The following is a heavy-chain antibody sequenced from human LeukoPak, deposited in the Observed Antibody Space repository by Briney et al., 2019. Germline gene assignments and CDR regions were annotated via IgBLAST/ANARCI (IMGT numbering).Heavy chain of an antibody. CDR2: IYSTGST. CDR1: GGSISSGSYY. J-gene: IGHJ2*01. V-gene: IGHV4-61*02. CDR3: ARDLVGVVAGTPYWYFDL. Sequence: SQTLSLTCTVSGGSISSGSYYWSWIRQPAGRGLEWIGRIYSTGSTNYNPSLKSRVVISLDKSKNQFSLNLNSVTAADTAVYYCARDLVGVVAGTPYWYFDLWGRGTLVSVSS. D-gene: IGHD2-15*01.